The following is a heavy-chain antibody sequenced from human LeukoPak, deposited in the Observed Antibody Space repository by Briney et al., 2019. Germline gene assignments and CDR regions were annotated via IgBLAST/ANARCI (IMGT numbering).Heavy chain of an antibody. J-gene: IGHJ4*02. CDR2: IGSSSSTI. CDR3: VGDFDY. V-gene: IGHV3-48*01. Sequence: GGSLRLSCAASGFTFSSYAMSWVRQAPGKGLEWVSYIGSSSSTIYYADSVKGRFTISRDNSKNMLYLQMNSLSAEDTAVYYCVGDFDYWGQGTLVTVSS. CDR1: GFTFSSYA.